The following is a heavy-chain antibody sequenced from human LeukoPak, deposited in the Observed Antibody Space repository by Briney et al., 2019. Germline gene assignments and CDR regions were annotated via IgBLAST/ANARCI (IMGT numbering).Heavy chain of an antibody. CDR1: GYSFTSYW. Sequence: GESLQISCKGSGYSFTSYWIGWVRQMPGKGLEWMGIIYPGDSDTRYSPSFQGQVTISADKSISTAYLQWSSLKASDTAMYYCARHGHSYDSPYDYWGQGTLVTVSS. D-gene: IGHD5-12*01. CDR3: ARHGHSYDSPYDY. CDR2: IYPGDSDT. J-gene: IGHJ4*02. V-gene: IGHV5-51*01.